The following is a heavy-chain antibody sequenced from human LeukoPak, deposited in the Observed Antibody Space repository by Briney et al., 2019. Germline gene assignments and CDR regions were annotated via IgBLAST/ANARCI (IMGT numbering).Heavy chain of an antibody. D-gene: IGHD3-10*01. Sequence: SGVTLVKPTQTLTLTYTFSGFSLSTSGEGVGWIRQPPGKALEWLALIYLDDDKRYSPSLKSRLTITKDTSKSQVVLTMTNMDPVDTATYYCAHRRYYYGSGSTPFDPWGQGTLVTVSS. J-gene: IGHJ5*02. V-gene: IGHV2-5*02. CDR2: IYLDDDK. CDR1: GFSLSTSGEG. CDR3: AHRRYYYGSGSTPFDP.